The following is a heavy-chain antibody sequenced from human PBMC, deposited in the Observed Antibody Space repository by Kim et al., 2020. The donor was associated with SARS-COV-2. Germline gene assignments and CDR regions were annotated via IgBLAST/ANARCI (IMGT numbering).Heavy chain of an antibody. CDR1: GFTFTSYA. D-gene: IGHD1-26*01. J-gene: IGHJ5*02. Sequence: GESLKISCAASGFTFTSYAMHWVRQVPGKGLEWVAVISHDGSYTYYTDSVQGRFTISTDNSKNTPYLQLNSLRAADTAVYYCASDDVVATMANWFDPWGQ. CDR2: ISHDGSYT. V-gene: IGHV3-30*04. CDR3: ASDDVVATMANWFDP.